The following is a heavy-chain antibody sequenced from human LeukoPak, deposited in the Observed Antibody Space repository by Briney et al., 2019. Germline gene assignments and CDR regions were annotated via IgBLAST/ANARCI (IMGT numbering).Heavy chain of an antibody. CDR3: AGHADYGDYGDFDY. D-gene: IGHD4-17*01. CDR1: GGSISTSSYY. J-gene: IGHJ4*02. Sequence: PSETLSLTCTVSGGSISTSSYYWGWIRQPPGKGLEWIGSIYYSGSTYYNPSLKSRVTISIDTSKNQFSLKLSSVTAADTAVYYCAGHADYGDYGDFDYWGQGTLVTVSS. CDR2: IYYSGST. V-gene: IGHV4-39*01.